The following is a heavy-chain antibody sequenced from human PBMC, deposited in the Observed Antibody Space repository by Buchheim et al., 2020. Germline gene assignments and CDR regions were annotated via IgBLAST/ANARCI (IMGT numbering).Heavy chain of an antibody. Sequence: QVQLVESGGGVVQPGRSLRLSCAASGFTFSSYGMHWVRQAPGKGLEWVAVIWYDGSNKYYAASVKGRFTISRDNSKNTLYLQMNSLRAEDTAVYYCARDQEAYYYDSSGYYLDAFDIWGQGT. J-gene: IGHJ3*02. CDR2: IWYDGSNK. CDR3: ARDQEAYYYDSSGYYLDAFDI. D-gene: IGHD3-22*01. V-gene: IGHV3-33*01. CDR1: GFTFSSYG.